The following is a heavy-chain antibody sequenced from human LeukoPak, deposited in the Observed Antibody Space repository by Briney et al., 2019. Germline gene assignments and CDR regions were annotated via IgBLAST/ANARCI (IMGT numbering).Heavy chain of an antibody. V-gene: IGHV3-30*02. Sequence: PGGSLRLSCAASGFTFSTYGMHWVRQAPGKGLEWVAFIHYDGRNKYYADSVKGRFTISRDNSKNTLYLQMNSLRAEDTAVYYCAKAESGAFDYWGQGTLVTVSS. CDR3: AKAESGAFDY. J-gene: IGHJ4*02. CDR1: GFTFSTYG. CDR2: IHYDGRNK. D-gene: IGHD3-10*01.